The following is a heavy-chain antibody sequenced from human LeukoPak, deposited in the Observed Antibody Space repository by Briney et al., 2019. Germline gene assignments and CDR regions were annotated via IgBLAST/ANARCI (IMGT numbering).Heavy chain of an antibody. Sequence: KPSETLSLTCTVSGYSISSGCYWGWIRQPPGKGLEWIGSIYHSGSTYYNPSLKSRVTISVDTSKNQFSLKLSSVTAADTAVYYCASRGYNYGFWYWGQGTLVTVSS. CDR2: IYHSGST. CDR3: ASRGYNYGFWY. CDR1: GYSISSGCY. D-gene: IGHD5-18*01. J-gene: IGHJ4*02. V-gene: IGHV4-38-2*02.